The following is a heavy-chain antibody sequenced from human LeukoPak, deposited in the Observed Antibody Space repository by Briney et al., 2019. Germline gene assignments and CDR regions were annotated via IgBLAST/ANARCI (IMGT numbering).Heavy chain of an antibody. CDR3: ARVSAGRLHDAFDI. Sequence: GGSLRLSCAASGFTFSSYSMNWVRQAPGKGLEWVSSISSSSSYIYYADSVKGQFAISRDNAKNSLYLQMNSLRAEDTAVYYCARVSAGRLHDAFDIWGQGTMVTVSS. J-gene: IGHJ3*02. CDR1: GFTFSSYS. V-gene: IGHV3-21*01. CDR2: ISSSSSYI.